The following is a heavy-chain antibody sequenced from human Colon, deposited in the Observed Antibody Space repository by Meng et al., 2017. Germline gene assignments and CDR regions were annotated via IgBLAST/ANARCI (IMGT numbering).Heavy chain of an antibody. CDR2: VYHRGDT. Sequence: VEPQESGQGLVKPSGTLSLTCTVSGDSISSDIWWSWVRQPPGKGLEWIGEVYHRGDTNYNPSLKSRVVISVDRSKNQFSLNLSSVTAADTAVYYCGRDQGRQLINHWGQGTLVTVSS. CDR3: GRDQGRQLINH. J-gene: IGHJ4*02. CDR1: GDSISSDIW. V-gene: IGHV4-4*02. D-gene: IGHD1-1*01.